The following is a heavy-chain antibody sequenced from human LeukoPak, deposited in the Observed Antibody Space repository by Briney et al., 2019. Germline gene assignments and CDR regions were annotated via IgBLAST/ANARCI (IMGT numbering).Heavy chain of an antibody. CDR2: IYYGGST. CDR3: AKGLRGPSSTGGPDPTPFDY. Sequence: SETLSLTCTVSGGSISSYYWSWIRQPPGKGLEWIGYIYYGGSTNYNPSLKSRVTISVDTSKNQFSLKLSSVTAADTAVYYCAKGLRGPSSTGGPDPTPFDYWGQGTLVTVSS. J-gene: IGHJ4*02. CDR1: GGSISSYY. V-gene: IGHV4-59*08. D-gene: IGHD2-2*01.